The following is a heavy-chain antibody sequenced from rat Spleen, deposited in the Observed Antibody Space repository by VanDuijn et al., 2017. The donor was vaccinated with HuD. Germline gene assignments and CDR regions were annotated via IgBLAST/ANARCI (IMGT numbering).Heavy chain of an antibody. CDR1: GFSLTSNG. D-gene: IGHD4-3*01. J-gene: IGHJ2*01. V-gene: IGHV2S12*01. CDR2: ISSGGST. Sequence: QVQLKESGPGLVQPSQTLSLTCTVSGFSLTSNGVSWVRQPPGKGLEWIAAISSGGSTYYNSALKSRLSISRDTSKSQVFLKMNSLQTEDTAIYFCTRGTGWGQGVMVTVSS. CDR3: TRGTG.